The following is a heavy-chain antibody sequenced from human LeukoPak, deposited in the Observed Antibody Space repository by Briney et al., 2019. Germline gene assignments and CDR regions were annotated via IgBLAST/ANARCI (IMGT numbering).Heavy chain of an antibody. V-gene: IGHV1-69*13. CDR1: GGTFSSYA. Sequence: GASVKVSCKASGGTFSSYAISWVRQAPGQGLEWMGGIIPIFGTANYAQKFQGRVTITADESTSTAYMELSSLRSEDTAVYYCARAPLFTVTTFGVSVTYYYYYMDVWGKGTTVTISS. D-gene: IGHD4-17*01. J-gene: IGHJ6*03. CDR2: IIPIFGTA. CDR3: ARAPLFTVTTFGVSVTYYYYYMDV.